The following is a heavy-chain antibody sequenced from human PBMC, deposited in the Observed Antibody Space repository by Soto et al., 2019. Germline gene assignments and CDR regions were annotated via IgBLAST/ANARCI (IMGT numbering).Heavy chain of an antibody. CDR3: TPALTPSYEAGGRYSCLQVFDS. CDR1: VFPFSRYA. D-gene: IGHD3-16*02. CDR2: ISGSGANT. J-gene: IGHJ4*02. V-gene: IGHV3-23*01. Sequence: PWWSLRPSCSASVFPFSRYARSWGRQAPGKGLEWVSAISGSGANTYYADSAKGRFFISRDACTDTLYLQRNGRRAEDTAVYYDTPALTPSYEAGGRYSCLQVFDSWGQGALVTVSS.